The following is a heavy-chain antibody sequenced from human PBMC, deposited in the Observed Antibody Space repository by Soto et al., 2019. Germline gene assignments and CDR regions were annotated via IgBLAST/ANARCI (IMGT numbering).Heavy chain of an antibody. CDR3: ARRPFILTGYYSGGGAFDI. CDR2: IYWDDDK. Sequence: QITLKESGPALIKPTQTLTLTCTFSGFSLTTSGIGVAWLRQPPGRALECLALIYWDDDKRYSPSLKTRLTITKDTSKNQVVLTMTNMDPEDTATYYCARRPFILTGYYSGGGAFDIWGQGTVVTVSS. D-gene: IGHD3-9*01. CDR1: GFSLTTSGIG. V-gene: IGHV2-5*02. J-gene: IGHJ3*02.